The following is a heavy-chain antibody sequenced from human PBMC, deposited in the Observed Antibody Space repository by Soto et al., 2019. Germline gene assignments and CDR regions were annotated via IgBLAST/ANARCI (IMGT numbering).Heavy chain of an antibody. J-gene: IGHJ6*03. D-gene: IGHD2-8*01. CDR3: ATGGGTCTNGVCYNDYYYMDV. Sequence: ASVKVSCKVSGYTLTELSMHWVRQAPGKGLEWMGGFDPEDGETIYAQKFQGRVTMTEDTSTDTAYMELSSLRSEDTAVYYCATGGGTCTNGVCYNDYYYMDVWGKGTTVTVSS. V-gene: IGHV1-24*01. CDR1: GYTLTELS. CDR2: FDPEDGET.